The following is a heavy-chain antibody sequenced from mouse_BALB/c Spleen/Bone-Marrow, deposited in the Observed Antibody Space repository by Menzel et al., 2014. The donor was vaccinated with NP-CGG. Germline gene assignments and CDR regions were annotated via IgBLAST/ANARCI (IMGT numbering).Heavy chain of an antibody. Sequence: QVQLQQPGAELVKPGASVKLSCKASGYTFTSYYMYWVKQRPGQGLEWIGEINPSNGGTNFNEKFKSKATLTVDKSSSTAYMQLSSLTSEDSAVYYCTRWRILEGFEYWGQGPTLTVSS. CDR2: INPSNGGT. J-gene: IGHJ2*01. CDR1: GYTFTSYY. CDR3: TRWRILEGFEY. V-gene: IGHV1S81*02.